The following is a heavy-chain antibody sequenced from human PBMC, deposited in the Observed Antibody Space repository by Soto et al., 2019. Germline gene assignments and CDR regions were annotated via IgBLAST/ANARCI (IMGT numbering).Heavy chain of an antibody. CDR2: ISGSGGST. CDR1: GFTFSSYA. CDR3: AKDLQNDFWSGYRPYFDY. Sequence: GGSLRLSCAASGFTFSSYAMSWVRQAPGKGLEWVSAISGSGGSTYYADSVKGRFTISRDNSKNTLYLQMNSLRAEDTAVYYCAKDLQNDFWSGYRPYFDYWGQGTLVTVSS. D-gene: IGHD3-3*01. J-gene: IGHJ4*02. V-gene: IGHV3-23*01.